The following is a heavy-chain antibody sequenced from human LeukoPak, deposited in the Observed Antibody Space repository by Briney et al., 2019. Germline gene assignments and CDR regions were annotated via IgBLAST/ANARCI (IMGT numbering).Heavy chain of an antibody. CDR3: ARDRMVRGVENWFDP. CDR1: GGSISSYY. CDR2: IYYSGST. Sequence: SETLSLTCTVSGGSISSYYWSWIRQPPGKGLEWIGYIYYSGSTNCNPSLKSRVTISVDTSKNQFSLKLSSVTAADTAVYYCARDRMVRGVENWFDPWGQGTLVTVSS. D-gene: IGHD3-10*01. V-gene: IGHV4-59*01. J-gene: IGHJ5*02.